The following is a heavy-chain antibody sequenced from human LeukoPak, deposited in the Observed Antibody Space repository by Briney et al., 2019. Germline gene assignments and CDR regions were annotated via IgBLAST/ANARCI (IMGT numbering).Heavy chain of an antibody. CDR1: GDSVSSNSGV. D-gene: IGHD3-10*01. V-gene: IGHV6-1*01. CDR3: TTRFLEY. Sequence: SQTLSLTCAISGDSVSSNSGVWNWIRQSPSRGLEWVGRTYYGSKWYSDYAVSVKSRITINPDTSKNQFSLQLNSVTPEDTAVYYCTTRFLEYWGQGNLVTVSS. J-gene: IGHJ4*02. CDR2: TYYGSKWYS.